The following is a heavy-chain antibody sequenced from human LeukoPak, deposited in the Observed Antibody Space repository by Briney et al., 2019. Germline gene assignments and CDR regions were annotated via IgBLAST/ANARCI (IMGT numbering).Heavy chain of an antibody. V-gene: IGHV4-4*09. CDR1: GGSISSY. CDR2: IYTRGST. Sequence: SETLSLTCTVSGGSISSYWSWIRQPPGKGLEWIGSIYTRGSTNYNPSLKSRVTISVDTSKNQFSLKLSSVTAADTAVYYCARERDYSSSWYYFDYWGQGTLVTVSS. J-gene: IGHJ4*02. D-gene: IGHD6-13*01. CDR3: ARERDYSSSWYYFDY.